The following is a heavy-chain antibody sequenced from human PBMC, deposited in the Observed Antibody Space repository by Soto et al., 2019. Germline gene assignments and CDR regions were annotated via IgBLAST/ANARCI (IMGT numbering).Heavy chain of an antibody. Sequence: QVQLVQSGAEVKKPGSSVKVSCKASGGTFSSYTISWVRQAPGQGLEWMGRIIPILGIANYAQKFQGRVTITADKSTSTAYMELSSLRSEETAVYYCARGNGRWSNKADAFDIWGQGTMVTVSS. CDR1: GGTFSSYT. CDR3: ARGNGRWSNKADAFDI. D-gene: IGHD2-15*01. J-gene: IGHJ3*02. V-gene: IGHV1-69*02. CDR2: IIPILGIA.